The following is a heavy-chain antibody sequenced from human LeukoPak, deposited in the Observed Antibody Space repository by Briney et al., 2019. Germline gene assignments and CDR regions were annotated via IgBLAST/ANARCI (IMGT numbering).Heavy chain of an antibody. Sequence: SETLSLTCTVSGGSISSYYWSWIRQPPGKGLEWIGYIYYSGSTNYNPSLKSRVTISVDTSKNQFSLKLSSVTAADTAVYYCSLLAGATDYWGQGTLVTVSS. CDR2: IYYSGST. V-gene: IGHV4-59*12. D-gene: IGHD1-26*01. CDR1: GGSISSYY. CDR3: SLLAGATDY. J-gene: IGHJ4*02.